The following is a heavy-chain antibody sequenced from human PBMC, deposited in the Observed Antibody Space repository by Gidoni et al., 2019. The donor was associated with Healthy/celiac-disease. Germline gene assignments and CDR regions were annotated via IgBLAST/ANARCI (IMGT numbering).Heavy chain of an antibody. CDR1: GFTFISYG. Sequence: QVQLVESGGGVVQPGRSLRLSCAASGFTFISYGMHWVRQAPGKGLEWVAVISYDGSNKYYADSVKGRFTISRDNSKNTLYLQMNSLRAEDTAVYYCAKDEWMGLVVVAATPCHFDYWGQGTLVTVSS. V-gene: IGHV3-30*18. CDR3: AKDEWMGLVVVAATPCHFDY. D-gene: IGHD2-15*01. J-gene: IGHJ4*02. CDR2: ISYDGSNK.